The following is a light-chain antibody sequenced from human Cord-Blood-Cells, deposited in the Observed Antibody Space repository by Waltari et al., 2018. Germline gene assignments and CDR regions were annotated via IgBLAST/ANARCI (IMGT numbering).Light chain of an antibody. CDR1: SPNIGAGSY. CDR2: GNS. Sequence: QSVLTQPPPLSGAPGPRVTISCTGSSPNIGAGSYVHWYQQLPGTAPKLLIYGNSNRPSGVPDRVSGSKSGTSASLAITGLQAEDEADYYCQSYDSSLSVYVVFGGGTKLTVL. CDR3: QSYDSSLSVYVV. J-gene: IGLJ2*01. V-gene: IGLV1-40*01.